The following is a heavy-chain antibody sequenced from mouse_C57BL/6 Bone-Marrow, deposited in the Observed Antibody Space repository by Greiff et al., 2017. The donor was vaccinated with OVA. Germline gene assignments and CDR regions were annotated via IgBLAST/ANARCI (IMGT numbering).Heavy chain of an antibody. J-gene: IGHJ2*01. Sequence: VQLQQSGAELVRPGPSVKVSCKASGYAFTNYLIEWVKQRPGQGLEWIGVINPGSGGTNYNEKFKGKATLTADKSSSTAYMQLSSLTSEDSAVYFCARRGLLLRFFDYWGQGTTLTVSS. CDR2: INPGSGGT. D-gene: IGHD1-1*01. CDR1: GYAFTNYL. V-gene: IGHV1-54*01. CDR3: ARRGLLLRFFDY.